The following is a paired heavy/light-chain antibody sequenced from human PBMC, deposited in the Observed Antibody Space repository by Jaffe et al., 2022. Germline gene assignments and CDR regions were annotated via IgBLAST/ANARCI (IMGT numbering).Light chain of an antibody. V-gene: IGLV2-18*02. CDR2: EVS. J-gene: IGLJ2*01. CDR1: SSDVGSYNR. Sequence: QSALTQPPSVSGSPGQSVTISCTGTSSDVGSYNRVSWYQQPPGTAPKLMIYEVSNRPSGVPDRFSGSKSGNTASLTISGLQAEDEADYYCSSYTSSSTSVVFGGGTKLTVL. CDR3: SSYTSSSTSVV.
Heavy chain of an antibody. D-gene: IGHD3-10*01. CDR2: IYYSGST. CDR1: GGSISSYY. J-gene: IGHJ3*02. Sequence: QVQLQESGPGLVKPSETLSLTCTVSGGSISSYYWSWIRQPPGKGLEWIGYIYYSGSTNYNPSLKSRVTISVDTSKNQFSLKLSSVTAADTAVYYCAGSLAPNWYYYGSGSPCDAFDIWGQGTMVTVSS. CDR3: AGSLAPNWYYYGSGSPCDAFDI. V-gene: IGHV4-59*01.